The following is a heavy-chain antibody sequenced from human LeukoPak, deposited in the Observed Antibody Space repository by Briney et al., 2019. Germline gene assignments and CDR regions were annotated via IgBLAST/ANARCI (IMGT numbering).Heavy chain of an antibody. J-gene: IGHJ6*02. CDR2: IYSGGST. CDR3: ARGLLWFGELLADYYYYGMDV. V-gene: IGHV3-53*01. Sequence: PGGSLTLSCAASGFTVSSNYMSWVRQAPGKGLEWVSGIYSGGSTYYADSVKGRFTISRDNSKNTLYLQMNSLRAEDTAVYYCARGLLWFGELLADYYYYGMDVWGQEPTVTVSS. CDR1: GFTVSSNY. D-gene: IGHD3-10*01.